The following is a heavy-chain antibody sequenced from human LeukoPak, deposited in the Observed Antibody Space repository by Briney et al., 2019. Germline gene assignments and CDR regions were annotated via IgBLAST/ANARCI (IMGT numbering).Heavy chain of an antibody. V-gene: IGHV3-53*01. J-gene: IGHJ4*02. CDR3: ARDRRYCSGDSCYSGVDY. CDR1: GLTVSSNY. CDR2: IYSGGSQ. D-gene: IGHD2-15*01. Sequence: PGGSLRLSCAASGLTVSSNYMTWVRQAPGKGLEWVSVIYSGGSQYYADSVKGRFSISRDNSENTVYLQMNGLRAEDTAVYYCARDRRYCSGDSCYSGVDYWGQGTLVTVSS.